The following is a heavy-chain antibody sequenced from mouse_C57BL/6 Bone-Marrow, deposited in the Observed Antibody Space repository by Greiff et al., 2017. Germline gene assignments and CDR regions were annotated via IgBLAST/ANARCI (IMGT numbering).Heavy chain of an antibody. Sequence: QVQLQQSGAELVRPGTSVKLSCKASGYTFTSYWMHWVKQRPGQGLEWIGVIDPSDSYTNYNQKFKGKATLTVDTSSSTAYMQLSSLTSEDFAVYYCARYDYDAMDYWGQGTSVTVSS. CDR2: IDPSDSYT. J-gene: IGHJ4*01. CDR1: GYTFTSYW. V-gene: IGHV1-59*01. CDR3: ARYDYDAMDY.